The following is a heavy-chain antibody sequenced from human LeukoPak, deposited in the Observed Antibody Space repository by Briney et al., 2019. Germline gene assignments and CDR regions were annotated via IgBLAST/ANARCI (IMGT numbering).Heavy chain of an antibody. CDR2: IDSDGSST. CDR3: ARRGTGNPIDY. J-gene: IGHJ4*02. D-gene: IGHD1-7*01. V-gene: IGHV3-74*01. CDR1: GFTFSSYW. Sequence: GGSLRLSCAASGFTFSSYWMHWVRQAPGEGLVWVSRIDSDGSSTRYADSVKGRFTISRDNAKNTLYLQMNSLRAEDTAVYYCARRGTGNPIDYWGQGSLVTVSS.